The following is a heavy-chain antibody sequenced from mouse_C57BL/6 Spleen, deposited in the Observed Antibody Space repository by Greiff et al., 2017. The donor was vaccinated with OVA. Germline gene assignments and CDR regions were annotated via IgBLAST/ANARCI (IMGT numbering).Heavy chain of an antibody. CDR1: GFSLTSYG. CDR3: AGIYYDYDGYYAMDY. D-gene: IGHD2-4*01. J-gene: IGHJ4*01. V-gene: IGHV2-2*01. CDR2: IWSGGST. Sequence: QVQLKESGPGLVQPSQSLSITCTVSGFSLTSYGVHWVRQSPGKGLEWLGVIWSGGSTDYNAAFISRLSISKDNSKSQVFFKMNSLQADDTAIYYCAGIYYDYDGYYAMDYWGQGTSVTVSS.